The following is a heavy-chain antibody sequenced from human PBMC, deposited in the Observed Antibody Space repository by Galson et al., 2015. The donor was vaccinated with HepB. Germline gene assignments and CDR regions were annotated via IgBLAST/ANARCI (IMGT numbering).Heavy chain of an antibody. Sequence: SVKVSCKASGYTFTTYSITWVRQAPGQGLEWMGWINPSNRNTNYARKLQGRVTMTTDTPTSTAYMELRSLRSDDTAVYYCARGALVAVVGGTLINSFDPWGQGTLVTVSS. CDR2: INPSNRNT. J-gene: IGHJ5*02. D-gene: IGHD2-15*01. V-gene: IGHV1-18*01. CDR1: GYTFTTYS. CDR3: ARGALVAVVGGTLINSFDP.